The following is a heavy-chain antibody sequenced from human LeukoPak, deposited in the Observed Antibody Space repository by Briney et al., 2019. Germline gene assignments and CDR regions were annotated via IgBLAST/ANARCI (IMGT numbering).Heavy chain of an antibody. CDR1: GFTFSSYA. CDR3: ARDLAYCSSTSCYTGFDY. Sequence: GRSLRLSCAASGFTFSSYAMHWVRQAPGKGLEWVAVISYDGSNKYYADSVEGRFTISRDNSKNTLYLQMNSLRAEDTAVYYCARDLAYCSSTSCYTGFDYWGQGTLVTVSS. D-gene: IGHD2-2*02. V-gene: IGHV3-30-3*01. CDR2: ISYDGSNK. J-gene: IGHJ4*02.